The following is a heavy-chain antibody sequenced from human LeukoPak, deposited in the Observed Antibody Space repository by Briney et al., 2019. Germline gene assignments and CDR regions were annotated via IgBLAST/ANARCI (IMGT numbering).Heavy chain of an antibody. J-gene: IGHJ3*02. V-gene: IGHV1-18*01. CDR1: GFTFTNYG. D-gene: IGHD4-17*01. Sequence: ASVKVSCKASGFTFTNYGLSWVRQAPGQGLEWMGWINTDNGDTNYAQRVQDGVTMTTDTSTSTAYMQLRSLRPDDTAMYYCASLRYGHAINIWGQGTMVTVSS. CDR2: INTDNGDT. CDR3: ASLRYGHAINI.